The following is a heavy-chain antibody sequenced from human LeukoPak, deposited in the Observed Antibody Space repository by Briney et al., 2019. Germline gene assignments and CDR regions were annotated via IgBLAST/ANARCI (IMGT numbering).Heavy chain of an antibody. Sequence: ASVRVSCKASGYIFNMYGISWVRQAPGQGLEWMGWISVHNDNTNYVQKLQGRVTMTRDTSTSTVYMELSSLRSEDTAVYYCAREYGDPRGMYYYGMDVWGQGTTVTVSS. D-gene: IGHD4-17*01. CDR1: GYIFNMYG. CDR3: AREYGDPRGMYYYGMDV. V-gene: IGHV1-18*01. CDR2: ISVHNDNT. J-gene: IGHJ6*02.